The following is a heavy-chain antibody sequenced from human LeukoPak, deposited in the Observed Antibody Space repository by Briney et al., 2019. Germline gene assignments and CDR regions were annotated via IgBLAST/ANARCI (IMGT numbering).Heavy chain of an antibody. V-gene: IGHV3-30*02. J-gene: IGHJ6*03. CDR1: GFTFSSYG. CDR2: IWYGGSNK. D-gene: IGHD4-11*01. Sequence: GGSLRLSCAASGFTFSSYGMHWVRQAPGKGLEWVALIWYGGSNKYYADSVKGRFTISRDNSKNTLYLQMNSLRAEDTAVYYCAKSTVTPGGYYYYYYMDVWGKGTTVPVSS. CDR3: AKSTVTPGGYYYYYYMDV.